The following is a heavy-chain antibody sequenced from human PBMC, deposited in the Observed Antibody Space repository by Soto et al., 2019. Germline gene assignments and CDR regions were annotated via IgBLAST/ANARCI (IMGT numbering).Heavy chain of an antibody. CDR3: ARQGGDDFWSGYYFDY. Sequence: GSLRLSCAASGFTFSSYAMSWVRQAPGKGLEWIGSIYYSGSTYYNPSLKSRVTISVDTSKNQFSLKLSSVTAADTAVYYCARQGGDDFWSGYYFDYWGKGTLVTVPS. J-gene: IGHJ4*02. D-gene: IGHD3-3*01. CDR1: GFTFSSYA. CDR2: IYYSGST. V-gene: IGHV4-39*01.